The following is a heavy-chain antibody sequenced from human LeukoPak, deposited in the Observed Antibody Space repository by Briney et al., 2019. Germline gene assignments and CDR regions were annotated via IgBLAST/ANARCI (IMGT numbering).Heavy chain of an antibody. CDR3: ARDPDRPPAATTGWFDP. CDR1: GYTFTSYG. Sequence: ASVKVSCKASGYTFTSYGISWVRQAPGQGLEWMGWISAYNGNTNYAQKLQGRVTMTTDTSTSTAYMELRSLRSDDTAVYYCARDPDRPPAATTGWFDPWGQGTLVTVSS. V-gene: IGHV1-18*01. CDR2: ISAYNGNT. J-gene: IGHJ5*02. D-gene: IGHD2-2*01.